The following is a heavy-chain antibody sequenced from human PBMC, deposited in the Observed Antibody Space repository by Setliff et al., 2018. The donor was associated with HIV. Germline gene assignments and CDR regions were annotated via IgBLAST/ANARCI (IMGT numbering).Heavy chain of an antibody. CDR3: ARSPSYRSSWEYYFDY. V-gene: IGHV4-4*09. CDR1: GGSISGYH. D-gene: IGHD6-13*01. Sequence: SETLSLTCTVSGGSISGYHWNWLRQSPGKGLEWIGYIYTSRGTNYNHSLRTRVIISVDASNQFSLKLSSVTAADAAVYYCARSPSYRSSWEYYFDYWGQGILVTVSS. CDR2: IYTSRGT. J-gene: IGHJ4*02.